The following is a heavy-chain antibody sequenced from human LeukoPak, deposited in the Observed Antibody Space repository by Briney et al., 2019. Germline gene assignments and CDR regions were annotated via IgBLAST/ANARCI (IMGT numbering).Heavy chain of an antibody. CDR3: VRQVLVGGSLSPFDH. D-gene: IGHD1-26*01. CDR1: GFTFTGYA. V-gene: IGHV3-23*01. J-gene: IGHJ4*02. CDR2: VTSVGPI. Sequence: GGSLRLSCVASGFTFTGYACSWVRQTPGKGLEWVSTVTSVGPISYADSVKGRFTISRDTSNNTVSLQMNSLTVDDTALYFCVRQVLVGGSLSPFDHWGQGSLVAVST.